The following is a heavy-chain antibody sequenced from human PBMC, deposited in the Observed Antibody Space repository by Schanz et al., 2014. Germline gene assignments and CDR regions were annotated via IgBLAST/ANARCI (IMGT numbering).Heavy chain of an antibody. V-gene: IGHV3-48*01. CDR2: ISSSSGTI. CDR1: GFTFSSYT. J-gene: IGHJ6*04. CDR3: ARDLSSLIQGDV. D-gene: IGHD2-2*01. Sequence: DVQLVDSGGGLVQPGGSLRLSCAASGFTFSSYTMNWVRQAPEKGLEWVSYISSSSGTIYYADSVKGRFTISRDNAKNLLYLQMTGLRAEDTAVYFCARDLSSLIQGDVWGKGPTVAVSS.